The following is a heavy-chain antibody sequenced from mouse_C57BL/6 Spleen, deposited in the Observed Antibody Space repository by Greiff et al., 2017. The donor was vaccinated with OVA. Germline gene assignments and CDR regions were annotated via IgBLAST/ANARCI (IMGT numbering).Heavy chain of an antibody. D-gene: IGHD1-3*01. CDR1: GYSITSGYY. Sequence: ESGPGLVKPSQSLSLTCSVTGYSITSGYYWNWIRQFPGNKLEWMGYISYDGSNNYNPSLKNRISITRDTSKNQFFLKLNSVTTEDTATYYCARGSGYLDYWGQGTTLTVSS. J-gene: IGHJ2*01. V-gene: IGHV3-6*01. CDR2: ISYDGSN. CDR3: ARGSGYLDY.